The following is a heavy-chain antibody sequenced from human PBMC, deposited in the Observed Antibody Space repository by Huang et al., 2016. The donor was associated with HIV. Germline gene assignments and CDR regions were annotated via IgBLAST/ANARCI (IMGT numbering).Heavy chain of an antibody. CDR1: GYTFGSFG. D-gene: IGHD5-18*01. CDR2: ISVYNGNT. J-gene: IGHJ6*03. Sequence: QVQLVQSGAEVKKPGASVKVSCKASGYTFGSFGISWVRQAPGQGLEWGGWISVYNGNTKCSQKFQGRLTRTTDTSTSTAYMELRSLRSDDTAVYYCARGGGIQLWLLGYYYMDVWGNGTTVTVSS. CDR3: ARGGGIQLWLLGYYYMDV. V-gene: IGHV1-18*01.